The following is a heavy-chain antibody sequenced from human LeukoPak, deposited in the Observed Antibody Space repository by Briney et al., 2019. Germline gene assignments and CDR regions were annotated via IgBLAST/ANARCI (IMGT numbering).Heavy chain of an antibody. Sequence: PSQTLSLTCTVSGGSISSGDYYWSWIRQPPGMGLEWIGYIYYSGSTYYNPSLKSRVTISVDTSKNQFSLKLSSVTAADTAVYYCARSTQTGDPNFDDWGQGTLVTVCS. D-gene: IGHD7-27*01. CDR2: IYYSGST. CDR1: GGSISSGDYY. V-gene: IGHV4-30-4*08. CDR3: ARSTQTGDPNFDD. J-gene: IGHJ4*02.